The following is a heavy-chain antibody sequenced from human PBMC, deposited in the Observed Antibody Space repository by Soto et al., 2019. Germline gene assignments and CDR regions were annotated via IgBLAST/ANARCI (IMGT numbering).Heavy chain of an antibody. J-gene: IGHJ4*02. CDR3: GGDASLHSLGY. CDR2: IWYDGSNK. CDR1: GFTFSSYG. D-gene: IGHD3-16*01. V-gene: IGHV3-33*01. Sequence: QVQLVESGGGVVQPGRSLRLSCAASGFTFSSYGMHWVRQALGKGLEWVAVIWYDGSNKYYADSVKGRFTMSGDNSKNTLYLQINSLRAEDTPVYYCGGDASLHSLGYWGQGTLVTVAS.